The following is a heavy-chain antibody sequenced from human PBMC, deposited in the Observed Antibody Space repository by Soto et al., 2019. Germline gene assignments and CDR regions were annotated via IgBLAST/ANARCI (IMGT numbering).Heavy chain of an antibody. CDR2: ISAYNGNT. J-gene: IGHJ5*02. D-gene: IGHD3-22*01. V-gene: IGHV1-18*04. Sequence: SVKVSCKASGYTFTSYGISWVREAPVQGLEWMGWISAYNGNTNYAQKLQGRVTMTTDTSTSTAYMELRSPRSDDTAVYYCARDYYYDSSGSKYNWFDPWGQGTLVTVSS. CDR3: ARDYYYDSSGSKYNWFDP. CDR1: GYTFTSYG.